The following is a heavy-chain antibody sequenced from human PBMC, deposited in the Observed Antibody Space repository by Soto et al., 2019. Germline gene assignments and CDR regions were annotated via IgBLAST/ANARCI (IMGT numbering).Heavy chain of an antibody. CDR3: ARDYTYALDVSGYFDF. Sequence: SETLSLTCTVSVYSISTGYYWAWVRHSPGKGLEWIGSVFRSGSAYYSPTLKSRVTISVDTSKNQFSLHLKSVTAADAAVYYWARDYTYALDVSGYFDFWGKETQVTVAS. D-gene: IGHD6-19*01. CDR2: VFRSGSA. J-gene: IGHJ4*02. V-gene: IGHV4-38-2*02. CDR1: VYSISTGYY.